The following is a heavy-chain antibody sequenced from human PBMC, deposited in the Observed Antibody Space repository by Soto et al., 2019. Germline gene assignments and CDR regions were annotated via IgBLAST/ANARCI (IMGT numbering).Heavy chain of an antibody. CDR2: FDPEDGET. CDR1: GYTLTELS. V-gene: IGHV1-24*01. CDR3: ATDLLAYCGGDCRLFDI. J-gene: IGHJ3*02. Sequence: ASVKVSCKVSGYTLTELSMHWVRQAPGKGLEWMGGFDPEDGETIYAQKFQGRVTMTEDTSTDTAYMELSSLRSEDTAVYYCATDLLAYCGGDCRLFDIWGQGTMVTVSS. D-gene: IGHD2-21*02.